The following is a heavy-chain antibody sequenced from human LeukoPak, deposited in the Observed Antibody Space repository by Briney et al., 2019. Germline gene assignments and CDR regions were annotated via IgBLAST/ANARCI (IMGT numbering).Heavy chain of an antibody. CDR1: GFTFSSYA. CDR3: AKEWYSGVPSTEWDY. Sequence: PGGSLRLSCAASGFTFSSYAMSWVRQAPGKGLEWVSAISASGGSTYHADSVKGRFTISRDNSKNTLYLQMNSLRAEDTAVYYCAKEWYSGVPSTEWDYWGQGTLITVSS. J-gene: IGHJ4*02. D-gene: IGHD2-2*01. V-gene: IGHV3-23*01. CDR2: ISASGGST.